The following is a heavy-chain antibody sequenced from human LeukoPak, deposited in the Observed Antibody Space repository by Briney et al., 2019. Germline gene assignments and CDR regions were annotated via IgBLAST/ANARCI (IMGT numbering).Heavy chain of an antibody. V-gene: IGHV4-61*01. CDR2: IYYSGST. CDR1: GGSISSSSYY. Sequence: SETLSLTCTVSGGSISSSSYYWSWIRQPPGKGLEWIGYIYYSGSTNYNPSLKSRVTISVDTSKNQFSLKLSSVTAADTAVYYCAGGPMNYDFWSGYCRPYYYYYYMDVWGKGTTVTVSS. CDR3: AGGPMNYDFWSGYCRPYYYYYYMDV. J-gene: IGHJ6*03. D-gene: IGHD3-3*01.